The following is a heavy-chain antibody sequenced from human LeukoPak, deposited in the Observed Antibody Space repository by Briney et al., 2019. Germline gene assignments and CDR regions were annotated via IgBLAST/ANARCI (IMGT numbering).Heavy chain of an antibody. D-gene: IGHD3-10*01. CDR3: TTGIGNYYYY. V-gene: IGHV3-74*01. CDR1: GSTFSRYW. J-gene: IGHJ4*02. Sequence: GGSLKLSCAASGSTFSRYWMHWVRQAPGKGLVWVSRVKSDGSDTIYADSVKGRFTISRDNAKNTLYLQMDSLRAEDTAVYYCTTGIGNYYYYWGQGTLVTVAS. CDR2: VKSDGSDT.